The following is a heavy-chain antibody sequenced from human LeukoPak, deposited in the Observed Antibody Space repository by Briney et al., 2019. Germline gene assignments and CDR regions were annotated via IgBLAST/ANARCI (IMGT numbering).Heavy chain of an antibody. CDR3: ARLSGTEDDYDGG. Sequence: PSETLSLTCTVSGGSISSSSYYWGWIRQPPGKGLEWIGSIYYSGSTYYNPSLKSRVTISVDTSKNQFSLKLSSVTAADTAVYYCARLSGTEDDYDGGWGRGTLVTVS. D-gene: IGHD3-16*01. J-gene: IGHJ4*02. CDR1: GGSISSSSYY. V-gene: IGHV4-39*01. CDR2: IYYSGST.